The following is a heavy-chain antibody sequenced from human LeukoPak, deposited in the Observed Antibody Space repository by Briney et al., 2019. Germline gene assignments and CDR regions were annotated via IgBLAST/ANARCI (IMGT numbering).Heavy chain of an antibody. V-gene: IGHV1-2*02. J-gene: IGHJ4*02. Sequence: ASVTVSCKTSGYTLSDYYMHWVRQAPGQGLEWMGWIRGDTGDTDSPQKFQGRVTMTRDTSTNTAYMELSRLTYDDTAMYFCAQVRGNSCDYWGQGTLVTVSS. D-gene: IGHD6-13*01. CDR2: IRGDTGDT. CDR1: GYTLSDYY. CDR3: AQVRGNSCDY.